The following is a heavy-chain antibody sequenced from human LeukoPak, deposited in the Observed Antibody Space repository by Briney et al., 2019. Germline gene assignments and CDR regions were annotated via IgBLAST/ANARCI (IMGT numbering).Heavy chain of an antibody. J-gene: IGHJ4*02. CDR1: GFTFNFYA. CDR3: ARDYASGSYYNIFEY. CDR2: ISYDRTTE. Sequence: GRSLRLSCAASGFTFNFYAMYWVRQAPGKGLEGVAVISYDRTTEYYADSVKGRFTVSRDNSNNTLFLQMNSLRAEDTAVYYCARDYASGSYYNIFEYWGQGTLVTVSS. V-gene: IGHV3-30*03. D-gene: IGHD3-10*01.